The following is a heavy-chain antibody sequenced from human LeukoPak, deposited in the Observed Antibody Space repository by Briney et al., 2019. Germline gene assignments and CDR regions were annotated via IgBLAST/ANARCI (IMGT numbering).Heavy chain of an antibody. CDR2: IYYSGCT. CDR3: ARGRSLGYCSSTSCYRRAFDI. CDR1: GGSISSSSYY. V-gene: IGHV4-39*01. D-gene: IGHD2-2*02. J-gene: IGHJ3*02. Sequence: SETLSLTCTVSGGSISSSSYYWGWIRQPPGKGLEWIGSIYYSGCTYYNPSLKSRVTISVDTSKNQFSLKLSSVTAADTAVYYCARGRSLGYCSSTSCYRRAFDIWGQGTMVTVSS.